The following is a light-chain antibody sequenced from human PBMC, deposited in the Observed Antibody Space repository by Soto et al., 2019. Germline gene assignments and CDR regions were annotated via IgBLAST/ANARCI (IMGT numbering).Light chain of an antibody. Sequence: QLVLTQPPSASGTPGQRVTISCSGSRSNIGSNTVNWYQQLPGTAPKLLIYSNNQLPSGVPDRFSGSKSGTSASLAISGLQSEDEAEYYCLLYFGGSRPVWMFGGGTKLTVL. CDR2: SNN. J-gene: IGLJ3*02. CDR3: LLYFGGSRPVWM. V-gene: IGLV1-44*01. CDR1: RSNIGSNT.